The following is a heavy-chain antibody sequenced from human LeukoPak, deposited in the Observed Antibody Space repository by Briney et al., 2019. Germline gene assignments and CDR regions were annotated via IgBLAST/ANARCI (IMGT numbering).Heavy chain of an antibody. CDR2: IYPGDSDT. CDR1: GYSFTSYW. J-gene: IGHJ5*02. V-gene: IGHV5-51*01. D-gene: IGHD3-9*01. Sequence: GESLKISCKGSGYSFTSYWIGWVRQMPGKGLEWMGIIYPGDSDTRYSPSFQGQVTISADKSISTAYLQWSSLKASDTAMYYCARVYYDILTGSPFDPWGQGTLVTVSS. CDR3: ARVYYDILTGSPFDP.